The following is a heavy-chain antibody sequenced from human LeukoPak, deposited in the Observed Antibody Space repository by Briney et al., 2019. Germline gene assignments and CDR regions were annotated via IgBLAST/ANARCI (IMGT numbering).Heavy chain of an antibody. CDR2: FDPGDGET. CDR3: ATVDSNVGARLTALFDY. Sequence: ASVKVSCKVSGYTLTELSMHWVRQAPGKGLEWMGGFDPGDGETIYAQKFQGRVTMTEDTSTDTAYMELSSLRSEDTAVYYCATVDSNVGARLTALFDYWGQGTLVTVSS. V-gene: IGHV1-24*01. J-gene: IGHJ4*02. CDR1: GYTLTELS. D-gene: IGHD1-26*01.